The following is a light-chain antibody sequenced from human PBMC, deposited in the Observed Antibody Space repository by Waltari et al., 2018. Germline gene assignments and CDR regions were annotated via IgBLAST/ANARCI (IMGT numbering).Light chain of an antibody. CDR3: SSYTSSSVV. CDR2: QVS. CDR1: SSDVGGYNS. Sequence: QSALTQPASVAGSPGQPITTSCTGTSSDVGGYNSFSWYQQHPGKAPKLMIYQVSNRPSGVSTRFSVSKSGNTASLNISGLQAEDEADYYCSSYTSSSVVFGGGTKLTVL. V-gene: IGLV2-14*01. J-gene: IGLJ2*01.